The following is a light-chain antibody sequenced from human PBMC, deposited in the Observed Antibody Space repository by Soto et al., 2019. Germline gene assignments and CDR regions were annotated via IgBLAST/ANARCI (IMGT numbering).Light chain of an antibody. CDR3: AAWDDSLNGYV. V-gene: IGLV1-44*01. Sequence: QSALTQPPSASGTPGHRVTISCSGGSSNIGTNAVNWYQQLPGTAPKLLIYNNNQRPSGVPDRFSGSKSGTSASLAISGLQSEDEADYYCAAWDDSLNGYVFGTGTKVTVL. CDR2: NNN. J-gene: IGLJ1*01. CDR1: SSNIGTNA.